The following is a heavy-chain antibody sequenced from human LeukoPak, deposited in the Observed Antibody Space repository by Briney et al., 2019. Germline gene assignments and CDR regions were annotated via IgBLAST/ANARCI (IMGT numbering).Heavy chain of an antibody. V-gene: IGHV4-39*01. CDR2: IYYDGST. J-gene: IGHJ4*02. D-gene: IGHD6-13*01. CDR3: RSSGTSWYADY. CDR1: GGSISSSNYY. Sequence: PSETLSLTCPVSGGSISSSNYYWGWIRQPPGKGLEWLGNIYYDGSTYYNPSLRSRVSISVDTSKNQFSLKLNSVTAADTAVYYCRSSGTSWYADYWGQGTLVIVSS.